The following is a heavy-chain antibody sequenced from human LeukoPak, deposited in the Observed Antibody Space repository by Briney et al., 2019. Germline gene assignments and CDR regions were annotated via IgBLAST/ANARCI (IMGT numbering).Heavy chain of an antibody. D-gene: IGHD6-13*01. J-gene: IGHJ3*02. V-gene: IGHV3-49*03. CDR2: IRGKAYGGTT. CDR3: TRVYSSSWHHFLLQAFDI. Sequence: PGGSLRLSCAASGFTFSNAWMSWFRQAPGKGLEWVGFIRGKAYGGTTEYAASVKGRFTISRDDSKSIAYLQMNSLKTEDTAVYYCTRVYSSSWHHFLLQAFDIWGQGTMVTVSS. CDR1: GFTFSNAW.